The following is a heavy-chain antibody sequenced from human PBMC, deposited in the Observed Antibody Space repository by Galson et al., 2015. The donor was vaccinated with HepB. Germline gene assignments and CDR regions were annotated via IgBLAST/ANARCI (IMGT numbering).Heavy chain of an antibody. CDR2: VSANGATT. CDR3: AKNYGDYVYDPFDL. CDR1: GFSFTRYA. J-gene: IGHJ4*02. Sequence: SLRLSCAASGFSFTRYAMTWVLQAPGKGLEWVSVVSANGATTHYADSVRGRFTIFRDNSKNTLYLQMSSLRLEDTAVYFCAKNYGDYVYDPFDLWGQGTLVTVSS. D-gene: IGHD4-17*01. V-gene: IGHV3-23*01.